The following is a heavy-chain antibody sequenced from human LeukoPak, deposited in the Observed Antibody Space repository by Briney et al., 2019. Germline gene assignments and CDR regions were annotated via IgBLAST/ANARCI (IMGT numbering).Heavy chain of an antibody. CDR2: FSGDGGST. D-gene: IGHD3-22*01. J-gene: IGHJ4*02. CDR3: AKDIDSSGYYYFDY. Sequence: GGSLRLSCAVSGFPYEYYAMQWVRQAPGKGLEWVYLFSGDGGSTFYTDSVRGRFNISRDNSKNALYLQMNSLRTEDTALYYCAKDIDSSGYYYFDYWGQGTLVIVSA. CDR1: GFPYEYYA. V-gene: IGHV3-43*02.